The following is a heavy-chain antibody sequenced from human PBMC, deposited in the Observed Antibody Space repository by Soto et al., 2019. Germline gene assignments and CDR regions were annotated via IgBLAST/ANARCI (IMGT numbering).Heavy chain of an antibody. J-gene: IGHJ4*02. CDR3: ARCGNWNYALDY. D-gene: IGHD1-7*01. CDR2: ISDHNGDT. V-gene: IGHV1-18*01. CDR1: GCGFSTSG. Sequence: ASVQGSCTASGCGFSTSGLPWVRQAPGKGLEWMGWISDHNGDTKYAQKLQGRVTMTTDTSTSTAYMELRSLRSDDTAIYYCARCGNWNYALDYWGQGTLVTVSS.